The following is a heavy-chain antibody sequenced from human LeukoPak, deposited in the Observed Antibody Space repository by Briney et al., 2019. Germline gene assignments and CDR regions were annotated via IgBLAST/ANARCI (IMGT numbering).Heavy chain of an antibody. J-gene: IGHJ2*01. V-gene: IGHV3-20*04. Sequence: PGGSLRLSCAASGSNFDDYGMAWVRQGPGKGLELVSGINWNGGSTGYADSVKGRFTISRDNAKNLLYLQMNSVRAGDTALYYCARGDSSGWYFDLWGRGTLVTVSS. CDR1: GSNFDDYG. D-gene: IGHD6-19*01. CDR2: INWNGGST. CDR3: ARGDSSGWYFDL.